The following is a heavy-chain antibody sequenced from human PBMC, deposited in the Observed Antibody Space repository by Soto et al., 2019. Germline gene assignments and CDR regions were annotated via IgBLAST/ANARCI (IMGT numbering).Heavy chain of an antibody. CDR2: IYYSGST. CDR1: GGSISSSSYY. CDR3: AREHPVALGGNDY. V-gene: IGHV4-39*07. J-gene: IGHJ4*02. D-gene: IGHD3-16*01. Sequence: SETLSLTCTVSGGSISSSSYYWGWIRQPPGKGLEWIGSIYYSGSTNYNPSLKSRVTISVDTSKNQFSLKLSSVTAADTAVYYCAREHPVALGGNDYWGQGTLVTVSS.